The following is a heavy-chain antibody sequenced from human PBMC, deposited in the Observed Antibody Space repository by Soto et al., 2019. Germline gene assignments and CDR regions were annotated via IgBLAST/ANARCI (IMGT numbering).Heavy chain of an antibody. D-gene: IGHD3-22*01. CDR1: RYTRTELY. Sequence: ASVKVSCKPSRYTRTELYMHWVRQVPGKGLEWMGGFDPEHADTIYAPKFQDRVTMTRDTSISTAYMELSRLRSDDTAVYYCARVLGSSGYYHATSHDAFDIWGQGTMVTVSS. V-gene: IGHV1-24*01. CDR3: ARVLGSSGYYHATSHDAFDI. J-gene: IGHJ3*02. CDR2: FDPEHADT.